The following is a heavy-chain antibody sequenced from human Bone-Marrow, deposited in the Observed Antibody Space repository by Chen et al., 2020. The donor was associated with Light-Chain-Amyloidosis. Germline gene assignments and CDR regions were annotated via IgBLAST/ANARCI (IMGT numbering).Heavy chain of an antibody. D-gene: IGHD5-12*01. J-gene: IGHJ4*02. V-gene: IGHV5-51*01. CDR2: IYPDDSDA. Sequence: EVQLEQSGPEVKKPGESLKISCKGSGYTFPNYWIGWVRQMPGKGLEWMGVIYPDDSDARYSPSFEGQVTISAEKSITTAYLQWRSLKASDTAMYYCARRRDGYNFDYWGQGTLVTVSS. CDR3: ARRRDGYNFDY. CDR1: GYTFPNYW.